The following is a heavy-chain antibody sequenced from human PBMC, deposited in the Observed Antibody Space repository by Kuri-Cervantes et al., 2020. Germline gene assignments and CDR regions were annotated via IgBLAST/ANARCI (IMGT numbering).Heavy chain of an antibody. D-gene: IGHD2-2*01. V-gene: IGHV1-18*01. J-gene: IGHJ4*02. CDR2: ISAYNGNT. Sequence: ASVKVSCKASGYTFTSYGISWVRQAPGQGLEWMGWISAYNGNTLYEQNFKGRVSVTADTSTNTAYMEVRSLRSDDTAVYYCARGPRGFSSRRYYFDFWGQGTLVTVSS. CDR1: GYTFTSYG. CDR3: ARGPRGFSSRRYYFDF.